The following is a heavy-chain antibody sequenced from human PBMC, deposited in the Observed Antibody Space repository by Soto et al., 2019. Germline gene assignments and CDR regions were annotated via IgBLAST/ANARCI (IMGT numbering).Heavy chain of an antibody. Sequence: QVHLVQSGAEVKKPGASVKVSCKASGYTFTSYGITWVRQAPGQGLEWMGWISAHNSNTDYAQKLQGRVIVTRDTSTSTAYMELRSLRSGDTAVYYCTRGRYGDYWGQGALVTVSS. J-gene: IGHJ4*02. CDR3: TRGRYGDY. CDR2: ISAHNSNT. CDR1: GYTFTSYG. V-gene: IGHV1-18*01. D-gene: IGHD1-1*01.